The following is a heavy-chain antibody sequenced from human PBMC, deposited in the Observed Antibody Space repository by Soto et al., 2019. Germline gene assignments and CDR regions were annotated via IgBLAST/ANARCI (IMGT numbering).Heavy chain of an antibody. V-gene: IGHV1-69*12. CDR2: IIPIFGTA. CDR1: GGTFSSYA. Sequence: QVQLVQSGAAVKKPGSSVKVSCKASGGTFSSYAISWVRQAPGQGLEWMGGIIPIFGTANYAQKFQGRVTITADESTSTAYMELSSLRSEDTAVYYCARDRPYCSGGSCYGYYYGMDVWGQGTTVTVSS. D-gene: IGHD2-15*01. J-gene: IGHJ6*02. CDR3: ARDRPYCSGGSCYGYYYGMDV.